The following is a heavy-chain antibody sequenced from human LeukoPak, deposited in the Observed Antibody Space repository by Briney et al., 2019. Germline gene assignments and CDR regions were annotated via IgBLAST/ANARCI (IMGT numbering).Heavy chain of an antibody. J-gene: IGHJ3*02. Sequence: ASAKVSCKASGYTFTSYYMHWVRQAPGQGLEWMGIINPSGGSTSYAQKFQGRVTITTDESTSTAYMELSSLRSEDTAVYYCATDRLRWPDAFDIWGQGTMVTVSS. V-gene: IGHV1-46*01. CDR3: ATDRLRWPDAFDI. CDR2: INPSGGST. CDR1: GYTFTSYY. D-gene: IGHD4-23*01.